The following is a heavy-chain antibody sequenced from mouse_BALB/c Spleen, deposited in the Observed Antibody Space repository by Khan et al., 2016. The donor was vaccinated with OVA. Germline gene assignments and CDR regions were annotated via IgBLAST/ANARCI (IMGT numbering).Heavy chain of an antibody. Sequence: QIQLVQSGPELKKPGETVKISCKASGYTFTSYGMNWVKQSPGKALRWMGWINTYTGEATYTDDFQGRFAFSLQTSASTADLQINNLKNEDTATYFCARPPYLSYTLDYWGQGTSVTVSS. CDR3: ARPPYLSYTLDY. V-gene: IGHV9-3-1*01. J-gene: IGHJ4*01. D-gene: IGHD2-10*01. CDR2: INTYTGEA. CDR1: GYTFTSYG.